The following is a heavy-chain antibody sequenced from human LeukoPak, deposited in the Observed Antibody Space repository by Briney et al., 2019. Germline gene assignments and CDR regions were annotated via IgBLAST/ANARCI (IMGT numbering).Heavy chain of an antibody. V-gene: IGHV1-2*02. J-gene: IGHJ4*02. CDR1: GYXFTDYY. Sequence: ASVKVSCKTSGYXFTDYYIQWVRQAPGQGLEWMGWVNPNSGGTHYPQKFQGRVTMTRDTSISTAYMELSRLRSDDTAVYYCASGGYADYWGQGTLVTVSS. CDR3: ASGGYADY. D-gene: IGHD3-16*01. CDR2: VNPNSGGT.